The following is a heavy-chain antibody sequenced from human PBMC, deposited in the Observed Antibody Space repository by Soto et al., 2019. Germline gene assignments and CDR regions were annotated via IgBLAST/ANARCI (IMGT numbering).Heavy chain of an antibody. Sequence: GGSLRLSCAASGFTFSSYGMHWVRQAPGKGLEWVAVIWYDGSNKYYADSVKGRFTISRDNSKNTLYLQMNSLRAEDTAVYYCARAPPVEYSSIGTFQHWGQGTLVTVSS. CDR2: IWYDGSNK. D-gene: IGHD6-6*01. J-gene: IGHJ1*01. CDR1: GFTFSSYG. CDR3: ARAPPVEYSSIGTFQH. V-gene: IGHV3-33*01.